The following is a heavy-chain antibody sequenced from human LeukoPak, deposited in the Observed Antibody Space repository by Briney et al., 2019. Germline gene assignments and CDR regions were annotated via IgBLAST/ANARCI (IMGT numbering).Heavy chain of an antibody. CDR1: GGTFSSYA. Sequence: ASVNVSYKASGGTFSSYAISWVRQAPGQGLEWMGRIIPIFGIANYAQKFQGRVTITANKSTSTAYKELSSLRSEDTAVYYCARDGYYYDSSGSPFEYWGQGTLVTVSS. D-gene: IGHD3-22*01. J-gene: IGHJ4*02. V-gene: IGHV1-69*04. CDR3: ARDGYYYDSSGSPFEY. CDR2: IIPIFGIA.